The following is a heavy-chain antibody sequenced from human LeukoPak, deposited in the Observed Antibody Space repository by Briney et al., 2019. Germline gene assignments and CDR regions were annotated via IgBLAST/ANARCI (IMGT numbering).Heavy chain of an antibody. V-gene: IGHV5-51*01. CDR3: AIRPNHYFDY. CDR2: IYPGDSDT. CDR1: GYSFTSYW. Sequence: GESLKISCKGSGYSFTSYWIGWVRQMPGKGLEWMGIIYPGDSDTRYSPSFQGQVTISADKSISTAYMELSRLRSDDTAVYYCAIRPNHYFDYWGQGTLVTVSS. D-gene: IGHD6-6*01. J-gene: IGHJ4*02.